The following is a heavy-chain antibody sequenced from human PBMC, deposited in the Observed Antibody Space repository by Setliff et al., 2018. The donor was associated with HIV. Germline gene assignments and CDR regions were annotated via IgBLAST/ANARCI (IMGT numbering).Heavy chain of an antibody. D-gene: IGHD3-22*01. J-gene: IGHJ3*02. V-gene: IGHV4-4*07. Sequence: SETLSLTCSVSGGSISNFYWSWIRQPPGKGLEWVGHIYSTGDTNYNPSLKSRVTLSADTSKNQLSLSLTSVTAADTAVYYCARDPYYDSSGYYSSAFDIWGQGTMVTVSS. CDR1: GGSISNFY. CDR2: IYSTGDT. CDR3: ARDPYYDSSGYYSSAFDI.